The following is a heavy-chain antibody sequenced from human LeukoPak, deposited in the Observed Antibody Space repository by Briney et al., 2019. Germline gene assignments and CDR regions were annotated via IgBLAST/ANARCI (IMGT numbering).Heavy chain of an antibody. CDR3: ARVTPEGAFDI. CDR1: GFTFSSYE. V-gene: IGHV3-48*03. Sequence: QAGGSLRLSCAASGFTFSSYEMNWVRQAPGKGLEWVSYISSSGSTIYYADSVKGRFTISRDNAKNSLYLQMNSLRAEDTAVYYCARVTPEGAFDIWGQGTMVTVSS. CDR2: ISSSGSTI. J-gene: IGHJ3*02.